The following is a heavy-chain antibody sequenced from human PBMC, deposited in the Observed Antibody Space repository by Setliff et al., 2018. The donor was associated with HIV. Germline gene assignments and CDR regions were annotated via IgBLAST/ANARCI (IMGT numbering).Heavy chain of an antibody. V-gene: IGHV3-21*01. J-gene: IGHJ6*03. CDR1: GFTFSSYS. CDR3: ARSGDGDYYYYTDV. CDR2: VSSSSRYI. D-gene: IGHD7-27*01. Sequence: GESLTLSCAASGFTFSSYSMNWVRQAPGKGLEWVSSVSSSSRYIYHADSVQGRFTISRDNAKNSLYLQMNSLRAEDTAVYYCARSGDGDYYYYTDVWGKGTTVTVSS.